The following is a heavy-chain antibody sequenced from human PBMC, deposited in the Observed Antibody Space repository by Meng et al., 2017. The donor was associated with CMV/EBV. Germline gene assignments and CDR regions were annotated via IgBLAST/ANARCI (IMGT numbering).Heavy chain of an antibody. CDR2: IKQDGSEK. D-gene: IGHD6-6*01. J-gene: IGHJ6*02. CDR3: ARGAYSSSSSPLFCGYYYGMDV. Sequence: GESLKISCAASGFTFSSYWMSWVRQAPGKGLEWVANIKQDGSEKYYVDSVKGRFTISRDNAKNSLYLQMNSLRAEDTAVYYCARGAYSSSSSPLFCGYYYGMDVWGQGTTVTVSS. CDR1: GFTFSSYW. V-gene: IGHV3-7*04.